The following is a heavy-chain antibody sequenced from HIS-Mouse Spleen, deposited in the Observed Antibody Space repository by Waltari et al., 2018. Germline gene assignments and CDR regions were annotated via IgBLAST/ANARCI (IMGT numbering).Heavy chain of an antibody. CDR2: FDPEDGET. CDR3: ATLMLASYFDY. Sequence: QVQLVQSGAEVKKPGASVKVSCKVSGSALPELSMHGGRQAPGQGLEWMGGFDPEDGETIYAQKFQGRVTMTEDTSTDTAYMELSSLRSEDTAVYYGATLMLASYFDYWGQGTLVTVSS. D-gene: IGHD3-10*02. V-gene: IGHV1-24*01. CDR1: GSALPELS. J-gene: IGHJ4*02.